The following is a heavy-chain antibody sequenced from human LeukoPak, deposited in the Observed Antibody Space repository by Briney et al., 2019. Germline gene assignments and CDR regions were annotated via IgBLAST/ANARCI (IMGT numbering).Heavy chain of an antibody. CDR3: TRDLEY. CDR1: GFTFSTYW. J-gene: IGHJ4*02. V-gene: IGHV3-7*01. Sequence: PGGSLRLSCGDSGFTFSTYWMSWVRQVPGKGLEWVASIKPDGSEKYYVDSVKGRFTISRDNVENSLYLQMNSLRVEDTAVYYCTRDLEYWGQGVLVTVSS. CDR2: IKPDGSEK.